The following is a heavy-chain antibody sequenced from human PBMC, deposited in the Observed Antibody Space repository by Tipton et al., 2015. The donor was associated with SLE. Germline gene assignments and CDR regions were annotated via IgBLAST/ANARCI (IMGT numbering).Heavy chain of an antibody. CDR3: AKVFKGRTLGFCAGGNCFFDF. CDR1: GFPFSNYA. D-gene: IGHD2-15*01. Sequence: SLRLSCAASGFPFSNYALTWVRQAPGKGLEWVSAISSHSGTTAYADSVNGRFTISRDNSKNTLFLQMTGLGAEDTAIYFCAKVFKGRTLGFCAGGNCFFDFWGQGTLVTVSS. CDR2: ISSHSGTT. J-gene: IGHJ4*02. V-gene: IGHV3-23*01.